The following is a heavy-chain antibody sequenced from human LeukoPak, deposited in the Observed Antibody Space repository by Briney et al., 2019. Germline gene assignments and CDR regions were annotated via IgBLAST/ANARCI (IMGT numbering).Heavy chain of an antibody. J-gene: IGHJ4*02. Sequence: ASVKVSCKASGYIFTDYYMHWVRQAPGQGLEWMGWINPNSGGTNYAQKFQGRVTMTRDTSISTAYMELSRLRSDDTAVYYCARVSRYSSSWWSYWGQGTLVTVSS. D-gene: IGHD6-13*01. CDR2: INPNSGGT. CDR3: ARVSRYSSSWWSY. CDR1: GYIFTDYY. V-gene: IGHV1-2*02.